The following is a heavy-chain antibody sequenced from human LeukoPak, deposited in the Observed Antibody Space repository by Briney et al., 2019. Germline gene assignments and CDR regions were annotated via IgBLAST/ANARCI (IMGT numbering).Heavy chain of an antibody. CDR2: INPNSGRT. CDR3: ARAPYYYGSGSQTGDDWFDP. Sequence: SVKVSCKASGYTFTGYYMHWVRQAPGQGLEWMGWINPNSGRTNYAQKFQGRVTMTRDTSISTAYMELSRLRSDDTAVYYCARAPYYYGSGSQTGDDWFDPWGQGTLVTVSS. V-gene: IGHV1-2*02. CDR1: GYTFTGYY. J-gene: IGHJ5*02. D-gene: IGHD3-10*01.